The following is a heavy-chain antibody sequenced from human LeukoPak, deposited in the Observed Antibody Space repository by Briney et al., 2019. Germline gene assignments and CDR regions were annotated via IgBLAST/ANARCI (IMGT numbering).Heavy chain of an antibody. CDR3: AKDATQGDSSGYSDY. CDR2: ISWDGGST. V-gene: IGHV3-43D*03. CDR1: GFTFDDYA. Sequence: PGGSLRLSCAASGFTFDDYAMHWVRQAPGKGLEWVSLISWDGGSTYYADSVKGRFTISRDNSKNSLYLQMNSLRAEDTALYYCAKDATQGDSSGYSDYWGQGTLVTVSS. J-gene: IGHJ4*02. D-gene: IGHD3-22*01.